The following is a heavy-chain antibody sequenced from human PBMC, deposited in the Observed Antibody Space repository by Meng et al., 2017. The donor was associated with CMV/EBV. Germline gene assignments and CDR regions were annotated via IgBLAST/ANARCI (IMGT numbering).Heavy chain of an antibody. CDR3: ARDDGTPFDY. J-gene: IGHJ4*02. CDR2: IIPIFGTA. D-gene: IGHD6-13*01. V-gene: IGHV1-69*05. CDR1: GGTFSSYA. Sequence: SVKVSCKASGGTFSSYAISWVRQAPGQGLEWMGGIIPIFGTANYAQKFQGRVTMTTDTSTSTAYMELRSLRSDDTAVYYCARDDGTPFDYWGQGTLVTVSS.